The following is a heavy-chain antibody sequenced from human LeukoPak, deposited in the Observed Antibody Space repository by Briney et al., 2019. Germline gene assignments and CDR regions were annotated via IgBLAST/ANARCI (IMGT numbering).Heavy chain of an antibody. J-gene: IGHJ4*02. V-gene: IGHV3-11*05. Sequence: PGGSLRLSCAASGFSVSYYSIRWIRQSPGKGPEWISYVMSGRGSTNYADSVTGRFTIARDNAKNSVALQLDGLRADDTAVYFCTRERRGSYYAFESWGQGTLVTVSS. D-gene: IGHD3-16*01. CDR2: VMSGRGST. CDR3: TRERRGSYYAFES. CDR1: GFSVSYYS.